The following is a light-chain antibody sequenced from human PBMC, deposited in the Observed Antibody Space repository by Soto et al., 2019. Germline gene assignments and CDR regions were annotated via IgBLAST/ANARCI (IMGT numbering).Light chain of an antibody. Sequence: EIVLTQSPATLSLSPGERATLSCGASHSVSSSYLAWYQQKPGLAPRLLIYDAFSRATGIPYRFSGSASGTDFTRTISRLEPEDYAVYYCQQYGSSPIPFGQGTRLEIK. CDR1: HSVSSSY. CDR2: DAF. J-gene: IGKJ5*01. V-gene: IGKV3D-20*01. CDR3: QQYGSSPIP.